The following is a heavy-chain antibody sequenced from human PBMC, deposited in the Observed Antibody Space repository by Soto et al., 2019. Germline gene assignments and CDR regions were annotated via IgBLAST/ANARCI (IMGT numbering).Heavy chain of an antibody. V-gene: IGHV3-23*01. CDR1: GFTFSNYG. D-gene: IGHD3-10*01. CDR2: ITDSGGST. Sequence: PGGSLRLSCAASGFTFSNYGMSWVRQAPGKGLEWVSVITDSGGSTYYADSVKGRFTISRDNSKNTLFLQMNSLRAEDTAVYYCVYGYYFDYWGQGTLVTVSS. J-gene: IGHJ4*02. CDR3: VYGYYFDY.